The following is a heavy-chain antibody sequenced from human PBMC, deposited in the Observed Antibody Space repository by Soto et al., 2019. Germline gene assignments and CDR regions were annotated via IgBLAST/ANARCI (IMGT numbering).Heavy chain of an antibody. CDR1: GGSFSGYY. CDR2: TNPGGIT. V-gene: IGHV4-34*01. Sequence: QVQLQQWGAGLLKPSETLSLTCAVYGGSFSGYYWSWIRQPPGKGLEWIGETNPGGITNYNPSLKTRVTISVDTSKNQFALRLTSVTAADTAVYYCARGLSLSAYYYYMDVWGKGTTVTVS. J-gene: IGHJ6*03. D-gene: IGHD3-3*02. CDR3: ARGLSLSAYYYYMDV.